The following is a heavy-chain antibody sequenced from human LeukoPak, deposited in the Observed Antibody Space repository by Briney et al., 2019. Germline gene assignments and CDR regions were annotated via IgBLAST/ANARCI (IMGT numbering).Heavy chain of an antibody. Sequence: SSETLSLTCTVSGYSISSGYYWGWLRRPPGKGLEWIGSIYHSGSTYYNPSLKSQVTISVDTSKNQFSLKLTSVTAADTAVYYCARGYSSSWYLNWFDPWGQGTLVTVSS. CDR3: ARGYSSSWYLNWFDP. D-gene: IGHD6-13*01. J-gene: IGHJ5*02. CDR1: GYSISSGYY. V-gene: IGHV4-38-2*02. CDR2: IYHSGST.